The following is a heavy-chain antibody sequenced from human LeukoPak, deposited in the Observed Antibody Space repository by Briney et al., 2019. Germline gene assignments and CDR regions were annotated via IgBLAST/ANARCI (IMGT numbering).Heavy chain of an antibody. Sequence: ASVKVSCKASGFTFSGYYMHWVRQVLGQGLEWMGWIKPKSGGTNYAQKFQGRVTMTRNTSINTVYMELSRLRSDDTAVYYCARVIGFGELSLGYWGQGTLVTVSS. J-gene: IGHJ4*02. CDR2: IKPKSGGT. D-gene: IGHD3-10*01. CDR3: ARVIGFGELSLGY. V-gene: IGHV1-2*02. CDR1: GFTFSGYY.